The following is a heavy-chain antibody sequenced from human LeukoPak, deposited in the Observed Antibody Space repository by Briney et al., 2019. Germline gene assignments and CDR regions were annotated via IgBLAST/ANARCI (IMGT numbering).Heavy chain of an antibody. J-gene: IGHJ4*02. CDR2: IEPDGSEK. CDR3: ARGGFRTFDY. V-gene: IGHV3-7*04. Sequence: GGSLRLSCAASGFTFSGYWMSWVRQAPGKGLEWVANIEPDGSEKYYVDSVKGRFTISRDNPKNSLYLQMNGLRAEDTAVYFCARGGFRTFDYWGQGTLVTVSS. D-gene: IGHD3-10*01. CDR1: GFTFSGYW.